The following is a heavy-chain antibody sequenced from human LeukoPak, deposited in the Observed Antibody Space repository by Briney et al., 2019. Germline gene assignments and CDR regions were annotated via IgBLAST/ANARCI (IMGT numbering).Heavy chain of an antibody. CDR1: GGSFSGYY. V-gene: IGHV4-34*01. CDR3: ARDSMITFGGAGFDY. CDR2: INHSGST. J-gene: IGHJ4*02. D-gene: IGHD3-16*01. Sequence: SETLSLTCAVYGGSFSGYYWSWIRQPPGKGPEWIGEINHSGSTNYNPSLKSRVTISVDTSENQFSLKLSSVTAADAAVYYCARDSMITFGGAGFDYWGRGTLVTVSS.